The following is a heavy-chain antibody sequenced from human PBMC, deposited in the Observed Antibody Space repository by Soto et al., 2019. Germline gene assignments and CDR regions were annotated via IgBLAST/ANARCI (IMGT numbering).Heavy chain of an antibody. Sequence: PSETLSLTCTVSGGSISSYYWIWIRQPPGKGLEWIGSIFYTESTDYNPSLKSRVTISLDTSKNHFYLNLSSVTAADTAVYYCARVDRGAFDHWGQGTLVTVSS. CDR1: GGSISSYY. CDR2: IFYTEST. V-gene: IGHV4-59*01. CDR3: ARVDRGAFDH. J-gene: IGHJ4*02. D-gene: IGHD2-2*03.